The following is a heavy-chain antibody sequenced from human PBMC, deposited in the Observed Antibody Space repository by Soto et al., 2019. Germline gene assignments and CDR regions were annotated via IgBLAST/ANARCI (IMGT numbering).Heavy chain of an antibody. CDR2: IYYSGST. D-gene: IGHD6-13*01. J-gene: IGHJ3*02. V-gene: IGHV4-59*01. CDR3: ARLISSRLLLDI. Sequence: SETLSLTCTVSGGSISSYYWSWIRQPPGKGLEWIGYIYYSGSTNYNPSLKSRVTISVDTSKNQFSLKLSSVTAADTAVYCCARLISSRLLLDIWGQGTMVTVSS. CDR1: GGSISSYY.